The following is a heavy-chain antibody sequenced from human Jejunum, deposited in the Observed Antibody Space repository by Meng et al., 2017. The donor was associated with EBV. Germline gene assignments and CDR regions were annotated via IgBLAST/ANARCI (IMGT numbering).Heavy chain of an antibody. V-gene: IGHV1-18*01. Sequence: APSRADRQQPGYVRRVSYKTSGSITTSCGITWVRQTPGQLLECTGRISTYIGNTDLVQKFQHRRTMTTDSSTSTAYMELSSLRSDDTAVYYCAIDLETWTGAIKGHWFDPWGQGTLVTVSS. D-gene: IGHD2-2*02. CDR1: GSITTSCG. CDR3: AIDLETWTGAIKGHWFDP. CDR2: ISTYIGNT. J-gene: IGHJ5*02.